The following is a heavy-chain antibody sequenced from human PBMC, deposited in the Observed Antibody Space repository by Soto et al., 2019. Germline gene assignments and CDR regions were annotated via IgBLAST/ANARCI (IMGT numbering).Heavy chain of an antibody. D-gene: IGHD3-22*01. Sequence: SETLSLTWAVYGGSFSGYYWSWIRQPPGKGLEWIGYIYHSGSTYYNPSLKSRVTISVDRSKNQFSLKLSSVTAADTAVYYCASSNYDSATPLYYWGQGTLVTGSS. J-gene: IGHJ4*02. CDR3: ASSNYDSATPLYY. V-gene: IGHV4-30-2*01. CDR1: GGSFSGYY. CDR2: IYHSGST.